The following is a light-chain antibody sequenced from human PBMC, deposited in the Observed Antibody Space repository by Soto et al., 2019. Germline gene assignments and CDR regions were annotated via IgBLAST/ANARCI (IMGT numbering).Light chain of an antibody. Sequence: QLVLTQPPSASGTPGQRVTISCSGSNSNIGSNTVAWYQQLPGTAPKLLMYDNYQRPSGVPDRFSGSKSDTSHSLAISGLHSEDDADYYCAAWDDSLNAWVFGGGTKLTVL. V-gene: IGLV1-44*01. CDR3: AAWDDSLNAWV. CDR1: NSNIGSNT. CDR2: DNY. J-gene: IGLJ3*02.